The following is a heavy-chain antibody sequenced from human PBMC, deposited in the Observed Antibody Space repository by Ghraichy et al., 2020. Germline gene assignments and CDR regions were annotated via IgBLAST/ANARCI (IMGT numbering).Heavy chain of an antibody. J-gene: IGHJ6*02. CDR1: GFIFNNYA. CDR2: ISGSGDST. D-gene: IGHD1-26*01. Sequence: GGSLRLSCAASGFIFNNYAMSWVRQAPGKGLEWVSAISGSGDSTYYVGSVKGRFTISRDNSKNTLYLQMNSLRVEDTAVYYCAKDKMYTGTVRAMDVWGQGTTFAVSS. V-gene: IGHV3-23*01. CDR3: AKDKMYTGTVRAMDV.